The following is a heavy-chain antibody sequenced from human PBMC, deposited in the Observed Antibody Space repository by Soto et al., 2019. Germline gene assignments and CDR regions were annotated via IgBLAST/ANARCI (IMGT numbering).Heavy chain of an antibody. J-gene: IGHJ4*02. Sequence: PGGSLRLSCAASGFTFSTYWMHWVRQAPGKGLVWASRVNNDGSDTNYADSVKGRFTISRDNAKNTLYLQMNSLRAEDTAVYYCARGALGANFDYWGQGTLVTVSS. CDR2: VNNDGSDT. V-gene: IGHV3-74*01. D-gene: IGHD1-26*01. CDR1: GFTFSTYW. CDR3: ARGALGANFDY.